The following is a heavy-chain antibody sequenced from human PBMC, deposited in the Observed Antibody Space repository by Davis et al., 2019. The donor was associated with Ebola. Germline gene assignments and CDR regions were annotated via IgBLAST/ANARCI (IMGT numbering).Heavy chain of an antibody. D-gene: IGHD6-19*01. CDR2: LGTSADT. V-gene: IGHV3-23*01. CDR1: GFTFSNYC. CDR3: ATTPQYSSGQNKPFDY. Sequence: PGGSLRLSCAASGFTFSNYCMSWVRQAPGKGLEWVSTLGTSADTYYADSVKGRFTISRDNSKNTLYLQMNSLRAEDTAVYYCATTPQYSSGQNKPFDYWGQGTLVTVSS. J-gene: IGHJ4*02.